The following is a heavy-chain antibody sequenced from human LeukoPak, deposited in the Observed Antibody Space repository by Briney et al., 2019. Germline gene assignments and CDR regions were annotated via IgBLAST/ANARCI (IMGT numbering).Heavy chain of an antibody. Sequence: GSLRLSCAASGFTFSDHAMSWVRQAPGKGLESVAAIRGTGTTTFYAASVKGRFTISRDNSKNTADLQMNSLRAEDTAVYYCAKVSWLGTLPSYHFDSWGQGTQVTVSS. J-gene: IGHJ4*02. CDR1: GFTFSDHA. CDR2: IRGTGTTT. D-gene: IGHD6-19*01. CDR3: AKVSWLGTLPSYHFDS. V-gene: IGHV3-23*01.